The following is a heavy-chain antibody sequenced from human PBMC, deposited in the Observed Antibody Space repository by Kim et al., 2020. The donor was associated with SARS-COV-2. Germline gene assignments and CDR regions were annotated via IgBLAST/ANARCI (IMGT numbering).Heavy chain of an antibody. D-gene: IGHD3-16*01. J-gene: IGHJ4*02. Sequence: TRDADTRQGRFTQSRDNAKNTLYLQMNSLRAEDTAVYYCARDGGAGFFDYWGQGTLVTVSS. CDR2: T. V-gene: IGHV3-74*01. CDR3: ARDGGAGFFDY.